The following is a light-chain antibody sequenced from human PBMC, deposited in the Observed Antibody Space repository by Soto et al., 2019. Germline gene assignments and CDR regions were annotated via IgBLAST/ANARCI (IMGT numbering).Light chain of an antibody. J-gene: IGLJ1*01. Sequence: QSALTQPASVSGSPGQSITISCTGTSSDVGSYNLVSWYQQHPGKAPKLMIYEVSKRPSGVSHRVSGSKSVNTASLTISGLQAADEADYYCCSYAGSSTYVFGTGTKVTVL. CDR1: SSDVGSYNL. CDR2: EVS. CDR3: CSYAGSSTYV. V-gene: IGLV2-23*02.